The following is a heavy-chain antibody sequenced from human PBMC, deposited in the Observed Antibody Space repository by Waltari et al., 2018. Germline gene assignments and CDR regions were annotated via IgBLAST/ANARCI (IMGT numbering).Heavy chain of an antibody. CDR1: GFTFRSYW. CDR2: IKQDGGEK. J-gene: IGHJ4*02. V-gene: IGHV3-7*01. Sequence: EVQLVESGGGLVQPGGSLRLSCAASGFTFRSYWMSWVGQAPGKGLEWVATIKQDGGEKYYVDSGTGRFTCSRDNAKNSLYLQMNSLRAEDTAVYYCARDWYGGNNLIDYCGQGTLVTVSS. CDR3: ARDWYGGNNLIDY. D-gene: IGHD1-26*01.